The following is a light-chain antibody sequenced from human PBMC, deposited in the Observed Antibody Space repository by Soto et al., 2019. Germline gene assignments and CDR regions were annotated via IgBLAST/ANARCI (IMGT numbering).Light chain of an antibody. CDR2: DAS. CDR3: QQYTSDLYT. CDR1: KNLLTY. J-gene: IGKJ2*01. Sequence: DIQLTQFPSTLSASVGGTVTITCRASKNLLTYLAWYQQKPGRAPKLLIHDASTLEDGVPSRFSGSGSGTGFSLTISSLQPEDFAMYHCQQYTSDLYTFGQGTKLQ. V-gene: IGKV1-5*01.